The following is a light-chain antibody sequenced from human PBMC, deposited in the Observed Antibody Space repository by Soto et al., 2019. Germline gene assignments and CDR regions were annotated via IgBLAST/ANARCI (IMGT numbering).Light chain of an antibody. CDR2: EVS. CDR1: SSDVGGYNY. V-gene: IGLV2-14*01. Sequence: QSALTQPASVSGSPGQSITISCTGTSSDVGGYNYVSWYQQHPGKAPKLMIYEVSERPSGVSNRFSGSKSGNTASLTISGLQAEDEADYYCSSYTSSSTLVFGTGTKFTVL. CDR3: SSYTSSSTLV. J-gene: IGLJ1*01.